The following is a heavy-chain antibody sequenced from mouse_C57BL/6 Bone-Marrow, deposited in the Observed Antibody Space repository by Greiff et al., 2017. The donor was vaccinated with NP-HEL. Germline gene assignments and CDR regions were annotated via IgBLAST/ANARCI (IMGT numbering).Heavy chain of an antibody. Sequence: EVKLVESGGGLVQPGGSLKLSCAASGFTFSDYGMAWVRQAPRKGPEWVAFISNLVYSIYYADTVTGRFTISRENAKNTLYLEMSSLRSEDTAMYYCARRGGDDGYYLDYWGQGTTLTVSS. J-gene: IGHJ2*01. D-gene: IGHD2-3*01. CDR2: ISNLVYSI. V-gene: IGHV5-15*04. CDR1: GFTFSDYG. CDR3: ARRGGDDGYYLDY.